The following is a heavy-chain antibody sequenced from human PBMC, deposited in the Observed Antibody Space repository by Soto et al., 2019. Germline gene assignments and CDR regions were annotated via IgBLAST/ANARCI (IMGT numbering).Heavy chain of an antibody. D-gene: IGHD3-22*01. V-gene: IGHV3-23*01. J-gene: IGHJ4*02. Sequence: GGSLRLSCAASGFTFSSYAMSWVRQAPGKGLEWVSAISGSGGSTYYTDSVKGRFTISRDNSKNTLYLQMNSLRAEDTAVYYCAKDPRWLPLYYFDYWGQGTLVTVS. CDR3: AKDPRWLPLYYFDY. CDR1: GFTFSSYA. CDR2: ISGSGGST.